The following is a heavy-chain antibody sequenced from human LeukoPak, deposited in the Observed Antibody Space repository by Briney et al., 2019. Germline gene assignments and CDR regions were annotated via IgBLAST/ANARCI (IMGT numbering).Heavy chain of an antibody. CDR1: GGSISSSSYY. D-gene: IGHD4-17*01. V-gene: IGHV4-39*01. J-gene: IGHJ3*02. CDR3: ARQASGDYDAFDI. Sequence: PSETLSLTCTVSGGSISSSSYYWGWIRQSPGKGLEWIGSIYYSGSTYYNPSLKSRVTISVDTSKNQFSLKLSSVTAADTAVYYCARQASGDYDAFDIWGQGAMVTVSS. CDR2: IYYSGST.